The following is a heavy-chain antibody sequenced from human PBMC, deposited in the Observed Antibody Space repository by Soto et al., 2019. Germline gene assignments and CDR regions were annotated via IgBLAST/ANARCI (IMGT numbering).Heavy chain of an antibody. Sequence: SETLSLTCAVYGGSFSGYYWSWIRQPPGKGLEWIGEINHSGSTNYNPSLKSRVTISVDTSKNQFSLKLSSVTAADTAVYYCARGRERRVAAAGYYYYGMDVWGQGTTVTVSS. CDR3: ARGRERRVAAAGYYYYGMDV. J-gene: IGHJ6*02. V-gene: IGHV4-34*01. CDR2: INHSGST. D-gene: IGHD6-13*01. CDR1: GGSFSGYY.